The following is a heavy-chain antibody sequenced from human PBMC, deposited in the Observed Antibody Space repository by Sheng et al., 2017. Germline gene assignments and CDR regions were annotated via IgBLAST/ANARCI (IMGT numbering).Heavy chain of an antibody. V-gene: IGHV3-30*04. CDR3: ASWVQGVHDAFDI. J-gene: IGHJ3*02. Sequence: QVQLVESGGGVVQPGRSLRLSCAASGFTFSSYAMHWVRQAPGKGLEWVAVISYDGSNKYYADSVKGRFTISRDNSKNTLYLQMNSLRAEDTAVYYCASWVQGVHDAFDIWGQGTMVTVSS. CDR2: ISYDGSNK. CDR1: GFTFSSYA. D-gene: IGHD3-10*01.